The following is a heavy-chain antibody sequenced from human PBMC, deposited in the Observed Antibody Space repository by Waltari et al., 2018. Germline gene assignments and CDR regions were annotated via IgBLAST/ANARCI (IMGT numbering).Heavy chain of an antibody. V-gene: IGHV3-48*04. CDR1: GFTFSSYS. CDR2: ISSSISTI. J-gene: IGHJ4*02. CDR3: ARIGGSSSWSDY. Sequence: EVQLVESGGGLVQPGGSLRLSCAASGFTFSSYSMNWVRQAPGKGLEWVSYISSSISTIYYADSVKGRFTISRDNAKNSLYLQMNSLRAEDTAVYYCARIGGSSSWSDYWGQGTLVTVSS. D-gene: IGHD6-13*01.